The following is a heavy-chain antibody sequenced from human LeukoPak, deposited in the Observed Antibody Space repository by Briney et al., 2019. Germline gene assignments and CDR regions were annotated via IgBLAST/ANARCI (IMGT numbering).Heavy chain of an antibody. J-gene: IGHJ4*02. CDR2: IYYSGST. CDR1: GGSISSSSYY. D-gene: IGHD3-22*01. CDR3: ARHQYDSSGYYYASPSTPHDY. Sequence: SETLSLTCTVSGGSISSSSYYWGWIRQPPGKGLEWIGSIYYSGSTYYNPSLKSRVTISVDTSKNQFSLKLSSVTAADTAVYYCARHQYDSSGYYYASPSTPHDYWGQGTLVTVSS. V-gene: IGHV4-39*01.